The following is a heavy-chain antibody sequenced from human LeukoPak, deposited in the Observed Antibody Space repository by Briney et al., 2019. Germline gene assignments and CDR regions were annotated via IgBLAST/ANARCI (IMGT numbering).Heavy chain of an antibody. CDR1: GGSFTTYY. D-gene: IGHD3-10*01. V-gene: IGHV4-4*07. Sequence: SETLSLTCTVSGGSFTTYYWSWIRQPAGRGLEWRGHIDSSGTTNYNPSLKSRVTMSTDPSKNQFSLKLSSVTAADTAIYYCAREAKYYYGSRTFFFYEHWGQGTLLTVSS. CDR2: IDSSGTT. J-gene: IGHJ4*02. CDR3: AREAKYYYGSRTFFFYEH.